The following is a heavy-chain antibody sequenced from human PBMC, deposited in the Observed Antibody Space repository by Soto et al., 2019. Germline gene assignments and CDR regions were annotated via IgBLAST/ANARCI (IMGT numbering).Heavy chain of an antibody. D-gene: IGHD5-18*01. J-gene: IGHJ4*02. CDR1: GFTFSSYG. V-gene: IGHV3-30*18. CDR3: AKIRAMALDY. Sequence: PGGSLRLSCAASGFTFSSYGMHWVRQAPGKGLEWVAVISYDGSNKYYADSVKGRFTISRDNSKNTLYLQMNSLRAEDTAVYDCAKIRAMALDYWGQGTLVTVS. CDR2: ISYDGSNK.